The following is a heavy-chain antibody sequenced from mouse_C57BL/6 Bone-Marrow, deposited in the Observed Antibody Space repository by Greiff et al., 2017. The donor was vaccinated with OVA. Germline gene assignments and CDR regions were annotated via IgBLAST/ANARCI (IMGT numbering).Heavy chain of an antibody. CDR1: GYTFTSYW. CDR3: ESERRGSPAY. J-gene: IGHJ3*01. CDR2: IDPSDSYT. V-gene: IGHV1-50*01. Sequence: QVQLQQPGAELVKPGASVKLSCKASGYTFTSYWMQWVKQRPGQGLEWIGEIDPSDSYTNYHQKFKGKATLTVDTSSSTAYMQLSSLTSEASAVDNWESERRGSPAYWGQGTLVTVSA.